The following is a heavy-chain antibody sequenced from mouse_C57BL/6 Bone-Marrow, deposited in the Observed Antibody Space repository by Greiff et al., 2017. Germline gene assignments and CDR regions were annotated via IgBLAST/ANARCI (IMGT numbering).Heavy chain of an antibody. Sequence: EVKLMESGPGLVKPSQSLSLTCSVTGYSITSGYYWNWIRQFPGNKLEWMGYISYDGSNNYNPSLKNRIPITRDTSKKQFFLKLNSVTTEDTATYYCARVGPITTVVAPFGDWGQGTTLTVSS. J-gene: IGHJ2*01. CDR2: ISYDGSN. D-gene: IGHD1-1*01. CDR1: GYSITSGYY. CDR3: ARVGPITTVVAPFGD. V-gene: IGHV3-6*01.